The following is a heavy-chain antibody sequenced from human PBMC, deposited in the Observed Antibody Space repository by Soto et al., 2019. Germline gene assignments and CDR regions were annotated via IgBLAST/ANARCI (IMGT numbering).Heavy chain of an antibody. CDR2: ISWNSGSI. D-gene: IGHD3-10*01. CDR3: AKGGGD. Sequence: EVQLVESGGGLVQPSRSLRLSCAASGFTFDDYAMHWVRQAPGKGLEWVSGISWNSGSIGYADSVKGRFTISRDNAKNSLYLQMNSLRAEDTALYYCAKGGGDWGQGTLVTVSS. CDR1: GFTFDDYA. J-gene: IGHJ4*02. V-gene: IGHV3-9*01.